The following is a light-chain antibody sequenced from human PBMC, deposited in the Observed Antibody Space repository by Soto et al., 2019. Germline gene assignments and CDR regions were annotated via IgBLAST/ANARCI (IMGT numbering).Light chain of an antibody. CDR2: AAS. Sequence: DIQMTQSPSSLSASVGDRVTITCRASQGISNYLAWYQQKPGKVPKLLIYAASTLQSGVPSRFSGSGSGTDFTLSISSLQPEDVATYYCQKYNSAPWTVGQVTKVEIK. CDR3: QKYNSAPWT. V-gene: IGKV1-27*01. J-gene: IGKJ1*01. CDR1: QGISNY.